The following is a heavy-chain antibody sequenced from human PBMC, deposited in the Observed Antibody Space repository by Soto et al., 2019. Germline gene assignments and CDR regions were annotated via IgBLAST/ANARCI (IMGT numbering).Heavy chain of an antibody. J-gene: IGHJ4*02. CDR1: GFTFSSYG. CDR3: AKDSAPGVPMGYYFDY. CDR2: ISYDGSNK. V-gene: IGHV3-30*18. Sequence: PGGSLRLSCAASGFTFSSYGMHWVRQAPGKGLEWVAVISYDGSNKYYADSVKGRFTISRDNSKNTLYLQMNSLRAEDTAVYYCAKDSAPGVPMGYYFDYWGQGTLVTVSS. D-gene: IGHD3-10*01.